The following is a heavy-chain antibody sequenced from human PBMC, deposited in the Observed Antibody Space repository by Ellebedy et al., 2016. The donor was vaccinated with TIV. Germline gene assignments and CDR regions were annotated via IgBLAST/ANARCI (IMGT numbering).Heavy chain of an antibody. CDR1: GFTISSNY. D-gene: IGHD1-26*01. Sequence: GGSLRLSCAVSGFTISSNYMSWVRQAPGKGLEWVSIIYSAGITYYTDSAKGRFTISRDTSKNTLYLQMNSLRGDDTAVYYCARVDLGLAFHYWGRGTLVTVSS. J-gene: IGHJ4*02. CDR2: IYSAGIT. CDR3: ARVDLGLAFHY. V-gene: IGHV3-53*01.